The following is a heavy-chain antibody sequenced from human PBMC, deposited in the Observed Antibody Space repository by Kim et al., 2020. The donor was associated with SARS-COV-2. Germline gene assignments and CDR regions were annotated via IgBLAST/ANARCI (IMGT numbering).Heavy chain of an antibody. CDR3: ARDGSAFDT. V-gene: IGHV3-13*01. CDR2: GDT. Sequence: GDTYYSASVKGRFTVSRENAENSLYLQMTNVRPGDTAVYFCARDGSAFDTWGQGTLVIVSS. J-gene: IGHJ4*02.